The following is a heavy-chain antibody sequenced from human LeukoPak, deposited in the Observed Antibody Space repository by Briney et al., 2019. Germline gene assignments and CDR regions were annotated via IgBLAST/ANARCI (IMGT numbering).Heavy chain of an antibody. CDR3: ARYHSSGLDY. V-gene: IGHV4-59*01. CDR1: GGSISSYY. Sequence: SETLSLTCTVSGGSISSYYWSWIRQPPGKGLEWIGYIYYSGSTNYNPSLKSRVTMSVDTSTDQFSLELNSVSAADTAVYFCARYHSSGLDYWGQGTLVTVSP. D-gene: IGHD3-22*01. CDR2: IYYSGST. J-gene: IGHJ4*02.